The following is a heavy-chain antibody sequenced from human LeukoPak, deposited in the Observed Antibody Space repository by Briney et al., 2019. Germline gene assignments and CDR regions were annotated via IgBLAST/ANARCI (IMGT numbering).Heavy chain of an antibody. J-gene: IGHJ3*02. CDR2: IYNSGTT. D-gene: IGHD3-16*01. Sequence: SETLSLTCSVSGASISSYYWSWIRQSPGKGLEWIGYIYNSGTTNYNPSLKSRVSISKDVSKNQFSLRVTSLTAADTAVYYCARVGGAPLGAFDIWGQGTVVTVSS. CDR3: ARVGGAPLGAFDI. CDR1: GASISSYY. V-gene: IGHV4-59*01.